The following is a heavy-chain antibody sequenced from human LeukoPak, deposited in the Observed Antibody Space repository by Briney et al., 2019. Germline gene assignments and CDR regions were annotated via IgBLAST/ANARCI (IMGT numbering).Heavy chain of an antibody. J-gene: IGHJ4*02. V-gene: IGHV4-4*07. CDR2: IYTSGST. CDR1: GGSISSYC. Sequence: SETLSLTCTVSGGSISSYCWSWIRQPAGKGLEWIGRIYTSGSTNYNASLKSRVTMSVDTSKNQFSLNLTSVTAADTAVYYCANGANSGSYFEDWGQGTLVTVSS. D-gene: IGHD1-26*01. CDR3: ANGANSGSYFED.